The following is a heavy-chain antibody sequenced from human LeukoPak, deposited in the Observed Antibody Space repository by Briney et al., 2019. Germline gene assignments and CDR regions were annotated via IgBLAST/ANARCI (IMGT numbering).Heavy chain of an antibody. J-gene: IGHJ4*02. CDR1: GYTFTSYG. CDR3: ARAERGYDILTGYYL. CDR2: ISAYNGNT. Sequence: GASVKVSCKASGYTFTSYGISWVRQAPGQGLEWMGWISAYNGNTNYAQKLQGRVTMTTDTSTSTAYMELRSPRSDDTAVYYCARAERGYDILTGYYLWGQGTLVTVSS. D-gene: IGHD3-9*01. V-gene: IGHV1-18*01.